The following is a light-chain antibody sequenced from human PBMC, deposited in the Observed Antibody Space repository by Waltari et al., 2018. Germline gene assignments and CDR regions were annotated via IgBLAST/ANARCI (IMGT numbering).Light chain of an antibody. V-gene: IGKV1-33*01. Sequence: DIQMTQSPSYLSASVGDRVTITCQASQDISNYLNWYQQKPGKAPKLLIYDASNLEKGVPSRFSGSGSGTDFTCTISSLQPEDIATYYCQQYDNLPITFGQGTRLEIK. CDR3: QQYDNLPIT. CDR1: QDISNY. J-gene: IGKJ5*01. CDR2: DAS.